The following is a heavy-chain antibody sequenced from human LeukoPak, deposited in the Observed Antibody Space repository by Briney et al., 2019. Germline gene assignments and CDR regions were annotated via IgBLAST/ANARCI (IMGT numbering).Heavy chain of an antibody. CDR2: IYYSGST. V-gene: IGHV4-34*01. CDR3: ATLTMVRGVIVDY. Sequence: SETLSLTCAVYGGSFSGYYWSWIRQPPGKGLEWIGSIYYSGSTNYNPSLKSRVTISVDTSKNQFSLKLSSVTAADTAVYYCATLTMVRGVIVDYWGQGTLVTVSS. D-gene: IGHD3-10*01. J-gene: IGHJ4*02. CDR1: GGSFSGYY.